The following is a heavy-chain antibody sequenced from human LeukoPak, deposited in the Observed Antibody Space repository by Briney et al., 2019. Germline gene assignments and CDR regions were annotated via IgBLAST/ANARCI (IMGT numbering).Heavy chain of an antibody. D-gene: IGHD4-17*01. CDR1: GFTFSSYS. Sequence: PGGSLRLSCAASGFTFSSYSMNWVRQALGKGLEWVSSISSSSSYIYYADSVKGRFTISRDNTKNSLYLQMNSLRAEDTAVYYCARGNYGEFYYYYMDVWGKGTTVTVSS. CDR2: ISSSSSYI. CDR3: ARGNYGEFYYYYMDV. V-gene: IGHV3-21*01. J-gene: IGHJ6*03.